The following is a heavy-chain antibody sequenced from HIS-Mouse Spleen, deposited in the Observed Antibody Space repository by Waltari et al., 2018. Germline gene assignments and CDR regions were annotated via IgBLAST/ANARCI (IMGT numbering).Heavy chain of an antibody. D-gene: IGHD6-13*01. Sequence: QLQLQESGPGLVKPSETLSLTCTVSGGSISSSSYYWGWIRQPPGKGLGWIGSMYYSGSTYYNPSLKSRGTISVDTSENQFSLKLSSVTAADTAVYYCASGIDSSSWYYFDYWGQGTLVTVSS. V-gene: IGHV4-39*07. CDR3: ASGIDSSSWYYFDY. J-gene: IGHJ4*02. CDR1: GGSISSSSYY. CDR2: MYYSGST.